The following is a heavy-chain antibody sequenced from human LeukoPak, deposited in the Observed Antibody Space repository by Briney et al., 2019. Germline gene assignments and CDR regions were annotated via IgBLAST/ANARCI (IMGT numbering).Heavy chain of an antibody. CDR1: GGSISSSN. D-gene: IGHD5-24*01. CDR2: ISTSSSYI. CDR3: AKSGYNRFDY. J-gene: IGHJ4*02. Sequence: GTLSLTCAVSGGSISSSNWWSWVRQPPGKGLEWVSFISTSSSYIYYADSVKGRFTISRDNAKNSLYLQMSSLRAEDTAVYYCAKSGYNRFDYWGQGTLVTVSS. V-gene: IGHV3-21*04.